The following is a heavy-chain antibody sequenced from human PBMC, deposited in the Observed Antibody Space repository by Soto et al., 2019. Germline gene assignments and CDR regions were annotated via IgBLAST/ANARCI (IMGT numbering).Heavy chain of an antibody. J-gene: IGHJ5*02. CDR3: ARIFDTYVNHNWFDP. V-gene: IGHV4-59*01. D-gene: IGHD3-16*01. CDR1: DGSIGSDY. CDR2: IDYIGNT. Sequence: SETLSLTCTVSDGSIGSDYWSWIRQPPGKGLEWLGNIDYIGNTNYNPSLKSRVTMSIDTSKNRFSLKLASVTTADTAVYYCARIFDTYVNHNWFDPWGQGTLVTVSS.